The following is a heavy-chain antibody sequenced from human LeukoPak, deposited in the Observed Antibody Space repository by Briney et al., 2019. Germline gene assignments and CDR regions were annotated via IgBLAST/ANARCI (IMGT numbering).Heavy chain of an antibody. CDR2: FDPEDGET. CDR1: GSSLTDLS. CDR3: VTSYSSGSRYYYYAMDA. V-gene: IGHV1-24*01. J-gene: IGHJ6*02. Sequence: ASVKVSCKVSGSSLTDLSMHWVRQAPGIGLEWMGGFDPEDGETVYAQKFQGGVTMTEDTSTDTAYMELSSLRSEDTAVYYCVTSYSSGSRYYYYAMDAWGQGTLVTVSS. D-gene: IGHD6-19*01.